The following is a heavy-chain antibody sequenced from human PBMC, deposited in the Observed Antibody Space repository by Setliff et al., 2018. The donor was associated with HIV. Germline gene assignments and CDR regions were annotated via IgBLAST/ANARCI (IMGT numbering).Heavy chain of an antibody. D-gene: IGHD1-26*01. Sequence: GESLKISCKGSGYSFTSYWIGWVRQVPGKGLEWMGIIYPGDSDTKYSPSFQGQVTISADKSISTAYLQWSSLKASDTAMYYCARILVGANDAFDIWGQGTMVTVSS. CDR1: GYSFTSYW. V-gene: IGHV5-51*01. CDR3: ARILVGANDAFDI. CDR2: IYPGDSDT. J-gene: IGHJ3*02.